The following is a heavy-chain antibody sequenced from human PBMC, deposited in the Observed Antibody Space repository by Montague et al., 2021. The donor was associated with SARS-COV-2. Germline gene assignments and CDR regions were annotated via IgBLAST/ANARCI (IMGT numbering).Heavy chain of an antibody. D-gene: IGHD1-1*01. J-gene: IGHJ4*02. Sequence: SETLSLTCEVSGGSISSYYWSWIRQSPGKGLEWIGYVHYTGSTKYNPSPRTRVTLTRDTPKNHFSLKLSSVTAADTAVYYCARAQNTCFIANCVNYFEVWGLGALVTVSS. CDR3: ARAQNTCFIANCVNYFEV. V-gene: IGHV4-59*01. CDR2: VHYTGST. CDR1: GGSISSYY.